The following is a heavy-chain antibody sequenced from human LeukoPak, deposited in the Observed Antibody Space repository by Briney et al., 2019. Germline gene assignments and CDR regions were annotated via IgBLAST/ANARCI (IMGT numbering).Heavy chain of an antibody. CDR1: GFTFSSYA. Sequence: PGGSLRLSCAASGFTFSSYAMSWVRQAPGKGLEWVSGISGGGGSTYYADSVKGRFTISRDNSENTLYLQMNSLRAEDTAVYYCAKETRHYYGSGSSLDYWGQGTLVTASS. J-gene: IGHJ4*02. CDR2: ISGGGGST. V-gene: IGHV3-23*01. D-gene: IGHD3-10*01. CDR3: AKETRHYYGSGSSLDY.